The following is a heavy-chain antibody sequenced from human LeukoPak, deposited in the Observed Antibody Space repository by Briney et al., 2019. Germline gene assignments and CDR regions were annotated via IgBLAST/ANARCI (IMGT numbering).Heavy chain of an antibody. CDR1: GGSISSGSYY. CDR2: IYTSGST. V-gene: IGHV4-61*02. CDR3: AGVSEGMDV. J-gene: IGHJ6*04. Sequence: SETLSLTCTVSGGSISSGSYYWSWIRQPAGKGLEWIGRIYTSGSTNYNPSLRSRVTISVDTSKNQFSLKLSSVTAADTAVYYCAGVSEGMDVWGKGTTVTVSS.